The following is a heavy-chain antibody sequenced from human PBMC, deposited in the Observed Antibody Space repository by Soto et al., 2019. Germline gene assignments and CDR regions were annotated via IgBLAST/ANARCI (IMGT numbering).Heavy chain of an antibody. CDR2: ISYDGSNK. CDR3: ARGWGYYDSSGYLDY. J-gene: IGHJ4*02. V-gene: IGHV3-30-3*01. D-gene: IGHD3-22*01. Sequence: GGSLRLSCAASGFTFSSYAMHWVRQAPGKGLEWVAVISYDGSNKYYADSVKGRFTISRDNSKNTLYLQMNSLRAEDMAVYYCARGWGYYDSSGYLDYWGQGTLVTVSS. CDR1: GFTFSSYA.